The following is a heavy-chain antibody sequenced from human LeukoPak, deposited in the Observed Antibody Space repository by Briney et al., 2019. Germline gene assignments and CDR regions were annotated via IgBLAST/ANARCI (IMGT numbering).Heavy chain of an antibody. CDR1: GFTFSSYW. Sequence: SGGSLRLSCAASGFTFSSYWMHWVRQAPGKGLVWVSRISSDGSSTSYADSVKGRFTISRDNAKNTLYLQMNSLRAEDTAVYYCARGSKILEWLFQHTYYYYGMDVWGQGTTVTVSS. CDR3: ARGSKILEWLFQHTYYYYGMDV. D-gene: IGHD3-3*01. CDR2: ISSDGSST. V-gene: IGHV3-74*01. J-gene: IGHJ6*02.